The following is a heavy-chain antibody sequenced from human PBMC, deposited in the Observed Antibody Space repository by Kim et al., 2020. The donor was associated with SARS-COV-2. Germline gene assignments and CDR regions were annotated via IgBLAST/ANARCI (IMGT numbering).Heavy chain of an antibody. V-gene: IGHV7-4-1*02. Sequence: AKGFTGRFVFSLDTSVSTAYLQISSLKAEDTAVYYCARDTQAYYYYGMDVWGQGTTVTVSS. CDR3: ARDTQAYYYYGMDV. J-gene: IGHJ6*02.